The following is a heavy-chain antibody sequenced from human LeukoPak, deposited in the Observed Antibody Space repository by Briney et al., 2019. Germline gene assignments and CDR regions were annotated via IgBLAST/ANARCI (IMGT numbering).Heavy chain of an antibody. J-gene: IGHJ6*02. V-gene: IGHV3-33*01. CDR3: ARNVLRVVDYYYYGMDV. Sequence: GGSLRLSCAASGFTFSSYGMHWVRQAPGKGLEWVAVIWYDGSNKYYADSVKGRFTISRDNSKNTLYLQMNSLRAEDTAVYYCARNVLRVVDYYYYGMDVWGQGTTVTASS. D-gene: IGHD3-3*01. CDR1: GFTFSSYG. CDR2: IWYDGSNK.